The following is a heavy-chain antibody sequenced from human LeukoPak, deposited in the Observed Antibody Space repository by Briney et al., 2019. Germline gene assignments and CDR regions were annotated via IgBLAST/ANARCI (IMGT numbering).Heavy chain of an antibody. D-gene: IGHD3-10*01. CDR1: GYNFTGYY. V-gene: IGHV1-2*02. CDR3: ARGFVVRGVSPIRPPLSGAFHI. Sequence: ASVKVSCKASGYNFTGYYMHWVRQAPGQGLEWMGWINPNSGGTNYAQKFQGRVTMTRDTSISTAYMDLSGLRSDDTAVYYCARGFVVRGVSPIRPPLSGAFHIWGQGTMVTVSS. J-gene: IGHJ3*02. CDR2: INPNSGGT.